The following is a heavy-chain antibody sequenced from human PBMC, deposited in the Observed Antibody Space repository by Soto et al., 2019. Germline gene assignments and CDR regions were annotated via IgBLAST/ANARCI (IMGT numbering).Heavy chain of an antibody. Sequence: ASVKVSCKASGYTFTIYPMHWVRQAPGQGLEWMGWINAGNGDTKYSQKFQGRVTITRDTSASTAYMELSSLRSEDTAVYYCARDWTHYDSSGPGDYWGPGTLVTV. J-gene: IGHJ4*02. V-gene: IGHV1-3*01. CDR1: GYTFTIYP. CDR3: ARDWTHYDSSGPGDY. CDR2: INAGNGDT. D-gene: IGHD3-22*01.